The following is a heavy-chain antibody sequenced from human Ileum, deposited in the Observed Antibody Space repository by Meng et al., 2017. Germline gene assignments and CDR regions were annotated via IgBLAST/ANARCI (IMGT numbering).Heavy chain of an antibody. D-gene: IGHD4-17*01. CDR1: GSTFNNYP. Sequence: QVQWVQSGAEVKKPGASVKVSCKASGSTFNNYPINWLRQAPGQGLEWMGGIIPIFNTSNYAQKFQDGVTITTDQSTSTTYIELSSLRFEDSAIYYCARAVYGDHASWLDPWGQGTLVHRLL. CDR2: IIPIFNTS. CDR3: ARAVYGDHASWLDP. J-gene: IGHJ5*02. V-gene: IGHV1-69*05.